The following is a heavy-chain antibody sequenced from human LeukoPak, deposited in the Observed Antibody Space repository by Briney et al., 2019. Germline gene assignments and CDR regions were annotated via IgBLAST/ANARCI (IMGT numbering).Heavy chain of an antibody. CDR3: ARGRLLGVPAAISEYFLAAVGPPD. D-gene: IGHD2-2*01. CDR1: GFTFSSYA. J-gene: IGHJ4*02. Sequence: GGSLRLSCAASGFTFSSYAMHWVRQAPGKGLEGVAVISYDGSNKYYADSVKGRFTISRDNSKNTLYLQMNSLRAEDTAVYYCARGRLLGVPAAISEYFLAAVGPPDWGQGTLVTVSS. V-gene: IGHV3-30-3*01. CDR2: ISYDGSNK.